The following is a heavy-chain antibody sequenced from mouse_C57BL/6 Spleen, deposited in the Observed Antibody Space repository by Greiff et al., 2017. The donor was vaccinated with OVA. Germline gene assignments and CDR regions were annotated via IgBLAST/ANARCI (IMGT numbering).Heavy chain of an antibody. CDR3: ARGGILPYIDY. J-gene: IGHJ2*01. Sequence: VKLQQSGPELVQPGASVKMSCKASGYTFTDYNMHWVKQSHGKSLEWIGYINHNNGGTSYNHKFKGKCTLTVNKSSSTAYMEVRSLTSEDSAVYYCARGGILPYIDYWGQGTTLTVSS. CDR1: GYTFTDYN. CDR2: INHNNGGT. V-gene: IGHV1-22*01.